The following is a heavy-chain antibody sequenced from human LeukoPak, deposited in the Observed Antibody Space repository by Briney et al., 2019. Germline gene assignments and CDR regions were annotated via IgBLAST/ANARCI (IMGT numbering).Heavy chain of an antibody. CDR1: DGSMISYH. CDR2: IYTSGST. CDR3: ASLVDMYYSDY. D-gene: IGHD5-12*01. V-gene: IGHV4-4*07. Sequence: PSETLSLTCSVSDGSMISYHWSWIRQPAGKGLEWIGRIYTSGSTDYNPSLMSRVTISVDTSKNQFSLKLSSVTAADTAVYYCASLVDMYYSDYWGQGTLVTVSS. J-gene: IGHJ4*02.